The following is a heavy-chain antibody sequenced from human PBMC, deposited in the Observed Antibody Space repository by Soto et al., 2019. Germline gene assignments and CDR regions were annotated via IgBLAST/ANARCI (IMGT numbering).Heavy chain of an antibody. D-gene: IGHD2-21*02. CDR3: ARGGHVVVVTAALDY. V-gene: IGHV1-46*01. Sequence: QVQLMQSGAEVKKPGASVKVSCKASGDTFTDYYIHSVRQAPGQGLEWMGTVNPSGGHTTYAQHFHARRTMTRDTSPSTLSMELTRPTADDTAIYYCARGGHVVVVTAALDYWGQGTLVPVSS. CDR1: GDTFTDYY. J-gene: IGHJ4*02. CDR2: VNPSGGHT.